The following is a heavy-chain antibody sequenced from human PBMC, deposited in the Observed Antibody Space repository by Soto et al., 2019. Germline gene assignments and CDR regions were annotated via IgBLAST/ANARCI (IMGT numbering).Heavy chain of an antibody. CDR2: FTGIGCSI. D-gene: IGHD2-15*01. Sequence: GGSLRLSCAASGLTFNKYAINWVRQAPGKWLLLVVAFTGIGCSIWHAESVRGRFSISRDNFKNMLYLQLSSLRSDDTAVYFCARTCSGRPCSDFDYWGQGTPVTVPS. CDR3: ARTCSGRPCSDFDY. CDR1: GLTFNKYA. J-gene: IGHJ4*02. V-gene: IGHV3-23*01.